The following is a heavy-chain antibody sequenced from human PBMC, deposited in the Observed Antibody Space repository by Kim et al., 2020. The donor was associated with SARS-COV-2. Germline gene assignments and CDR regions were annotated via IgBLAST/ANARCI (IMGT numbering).Heavy chain of an antibody. CDR2: ISYTGRT. CDR3: ASATRRYTYGKFDN. D-gene: IGHD5-18*01. Sequence: SETLSLTCTVSGGSISNSDYFWGWIRQPPGKGLEWIAYISYTGRTYYNPSLKSRVSISVDTSENQFSLKLSSVTAADTSVYYFASATRRYTYGKFDNWG. J-gene: IGHJ4*01. V-gene: IGHV4-39*01. CDR1: GGSISNSDYF.